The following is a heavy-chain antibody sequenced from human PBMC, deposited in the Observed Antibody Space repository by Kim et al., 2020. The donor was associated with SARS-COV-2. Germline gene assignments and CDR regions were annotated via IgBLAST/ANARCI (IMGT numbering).Heavy chain of an antibody. V-gene: IGHV3-23*01. J-gene: IGHJ4*02. Sequence: ADSVKGRFTISRDNSKNTLYLQMNSLRAKDTAVYYCAKALTVRGVAFDYWGQGTLVTVSS. CDR3: AKALTVRGVAFDY. D-gene: IGHD3-10*01.